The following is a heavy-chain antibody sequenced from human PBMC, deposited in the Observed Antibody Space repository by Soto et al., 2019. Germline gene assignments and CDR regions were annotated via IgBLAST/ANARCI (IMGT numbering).Heavy chain of an antibody. CDR2: IYYSGTT. CDR3: ARGFMWGRTRSYYFDY. Sequence: SETLSLTCAVSGYSISSSNWWGWIRQPPGKGLEWIGYIYYSGTTYYNPSLKSRVTISVDTTKNQFSLKLSSVTAADTAVYYCARGFMWGRTRSYYFDYWGQGTLVTVSS. V-gene: IGHV4-28*03. D-gene: IGHD7-27*01. J-gene: IGHJ4*02. CDR1: GYSISSSNW.